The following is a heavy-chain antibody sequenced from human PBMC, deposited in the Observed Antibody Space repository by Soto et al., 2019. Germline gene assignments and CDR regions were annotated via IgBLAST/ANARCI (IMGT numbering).Heavy chain of an antibody. D-gene: IGHD1-1*01. CDR3: VRDLKYFRVTGNWFAS. CDR2: ISGNNGAT. J-gene: IGHJ5*01. V-gene: IGHV1-18*04. Sequence: ASVKVSCKASGYTFANYGISWVRQAPGQGLEWMGWISGNNGATNYAPKVQDRITMTLDTSTGVASMALRSLRSDDSAIYYCVRDLKYFRVTGNWFASGGKGTLVPVSS. CDR1: GYTFANYG.